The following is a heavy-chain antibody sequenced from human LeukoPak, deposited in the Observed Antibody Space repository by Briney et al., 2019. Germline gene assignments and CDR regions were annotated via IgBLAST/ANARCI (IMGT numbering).Heavy chain of an antibody. J-gene: IGHJ4*02. CDR2: INPNSGDT. Sequence: ASVKVSCKASGYTFTAYYMHWVRRAPGQGLEWMGRINPNSGDTNYAQKFQGRVTITRDTSISTAYMELSRLRSDDTAVYYCARDKGRDGYTAFDYWGQGTLVTVSS. D-gene: IGHD5-24*01. CDR1: GYTFTAYY. CDR3: ARDKGRDGYTAFDY. V-gene: IGHV1-2*06.